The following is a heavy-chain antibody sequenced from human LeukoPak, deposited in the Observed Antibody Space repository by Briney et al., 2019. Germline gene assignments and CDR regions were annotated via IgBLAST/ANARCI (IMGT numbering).Heavy chain of an antibody. CDR3: ARSLSHTAMAVLY. J-gene: IGHJ4*02. CDR1: GFTFSNYG. CDR2: ISGSGVTT. V-gene: IGHV3-23*01. D-gene: IGHD5-18*01. Sequence: GGTLRLSCAASGFTFSNYGMSWVRQAPGKGLEWVSAISGSGVTTYYADSVKGRFTISRDNSKNTLYLQMNSLRAEDTAVYYCARSLSHTAMAVLYWGQGTLVTVSS.